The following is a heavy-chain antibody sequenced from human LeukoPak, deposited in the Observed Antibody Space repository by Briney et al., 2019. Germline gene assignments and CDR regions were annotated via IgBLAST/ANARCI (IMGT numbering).Heavy chain of an antibody. CDR1: GGSFSGYY. D-gene: IGHD3-3*01. CDR3: ARGREYDFWSGYPQYGLGYGMDV. J-gene: IGHJ6*02. CDR2: INHSGST. Sequence: SETLSLTCAVYGGSFSGYYWSWTRQPPGKGLEWLGEINHSGSTNYNPSLKSRVTISVDTSKNQFSLKLSSVTAADTAVYYCARGREYDFWSGYPQYGLGYGMDVWGQGTTVTVSS. V-gene: IGHV4-34*01.